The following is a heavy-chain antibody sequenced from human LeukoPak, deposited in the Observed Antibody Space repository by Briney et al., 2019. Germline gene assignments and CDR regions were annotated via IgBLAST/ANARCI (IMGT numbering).Heavy chain of an antibody. D-gene: IGHD4-23*01. CDR3: AKDLTRTGNSVFDY. CDR1: GFAFSSYG. Sequence: PGGSLRLSCAASGFAFSSYGMHWVRQAPGKGLEWVAVISYDGSNKYYADSVKGRFTISRDNSKNTLYLQMNSLRAEDTAVYYCAKDLTRTGNSVFDYWGQGTLVTVSS. CDR2: ISYDGSNK. J-gene: IGHJ4*02. V-gene: IGHV3-30*18.